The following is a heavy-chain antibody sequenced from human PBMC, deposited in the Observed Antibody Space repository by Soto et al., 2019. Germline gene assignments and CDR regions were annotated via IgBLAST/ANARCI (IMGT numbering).Heavy chain of an antibody. CDR3: AMVDVDVTPSPQDV. V-gene: IGHV1-18*01. Sequence: QVQLVQSGAEVKNPGASVKVSCKASGYTFTRYGIGWARQAPGQGLEWMGWINTYNGNTNYAQNVQGRVTLTTDTSTSTAYMELRSLRSNDTARDYWAMVDVDVTPSPQDVWGQGTTVIVSS. D-gene: IGHD2-2*03. CDR1: GYTFTRYG. CDR2: INTYNGNT. J-gene: IGHJ6*02.